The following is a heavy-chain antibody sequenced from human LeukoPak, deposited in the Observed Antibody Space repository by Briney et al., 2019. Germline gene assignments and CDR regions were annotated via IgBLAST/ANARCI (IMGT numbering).Heavy chain of an antibody. CDR3: ARLQRGFGEF. Sequence: SETLSLTCTVSGGSISSRGYYWSWIRQPPGKGLEWIGYIYHSGSTYYNPSLKSRVTISVDRSKNQFSLKLSSVTAADTAMYYCARLQRGFGEFWGQGTLVTVSS. CDR2: IYHSGST. CDR1: GGSISSRGYY. V-gene: IGHV4-30-2*01. J-gene: IGHJ4*02. D-gene: IGHD3-10*01.